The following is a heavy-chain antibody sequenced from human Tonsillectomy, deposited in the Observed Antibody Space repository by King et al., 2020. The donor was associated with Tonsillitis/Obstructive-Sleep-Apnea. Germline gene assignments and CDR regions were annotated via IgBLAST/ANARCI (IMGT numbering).Heavy chain of an antibody. CDR1: GFTFSNAW. V-gene: IGHV3-15*01. D-gene: IGHD4-17*01. CDR2: IKSKTDGGTT. CDR3: TTDSTEDDYGDRDDAFDI. J-gene: IGHJ3*02. Sequence: VQLVESGGGLVKPGGSLRLSCAASGFTFSNAWMSWVRQAPGKGLEWVGRIKSKTDGGTTDYAAPVKGRFTISRDDSKNTLYLQMNSLKTEDTAVYYCTTDSTEDDYGDRDDAFDIWGQGTMVTVSS.